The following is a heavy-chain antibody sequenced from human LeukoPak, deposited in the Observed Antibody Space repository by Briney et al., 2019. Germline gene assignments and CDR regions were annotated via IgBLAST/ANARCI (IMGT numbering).Heavy chain of an antibody. J-gene: IGHJ3*02. CDR2: IYFSET. Sequence: PSETLSLTCTVSGGSSSETTYYWTWIRQPPGKGLEWVASIYFSETKYKPSLKSRVTISGDTSKNQFSLKLSSVTAADTAVYYCASPSKLVISRGGFDIWGQGTVVTVSS. CDR3: ASPSKLVISRGGFDI. CDR1: GGSSSETTYY. V-gene: IGHV4-39*01. D-gene: IGHD3-22*01.